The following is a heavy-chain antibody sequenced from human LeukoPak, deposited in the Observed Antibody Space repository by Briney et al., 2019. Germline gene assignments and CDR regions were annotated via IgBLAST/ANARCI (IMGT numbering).Heavy chain of an antibody. V-gene: IGHV1-46*01. CDR3: ARGTELLGYCSSTSCYAGLDY. J-gene: IGHJ4*02. CDR1: GYTFTSYY. D-gene: IGHD2-2*01. Sequence: ASVKVSCKASGYTFTSYYMHWVRQAPGQGLEWMGIINPSGGSTSYAQKFQGRVTITADESTSTAYMELSSLRSEDTAVYYCARGTELLGYCSSTSCYAGLDYWGQGTLVTVSS. CDR2: INPSGGST.